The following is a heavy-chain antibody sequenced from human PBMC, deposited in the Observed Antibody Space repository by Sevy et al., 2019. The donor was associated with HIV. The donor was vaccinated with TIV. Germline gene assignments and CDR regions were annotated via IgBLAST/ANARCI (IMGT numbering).Heavy chain of an antibody. Sequence: ASVKVSCKASGGTFSSYAISWVRQAPGQGLEWMGGIIPIFGTANYAQKFQGRVTITADESASTAYMELSSLRSEDTAVYYCARVYNGNYEVNYYYGMDVWGQGTTVTVSS. CDR1: GGTFSSYA. J-gene: IGHJ6*02. CDR3: ARVYNGNYEVNYYYGMDV. D-gene: IGHD1-7*01. CDR2: IIPIFGTA. V-gene: IGHV1-69*13.